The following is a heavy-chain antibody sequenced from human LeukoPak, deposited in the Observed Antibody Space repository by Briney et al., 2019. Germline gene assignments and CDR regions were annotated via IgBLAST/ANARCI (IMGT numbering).Heavy chain of an antibody. J-gene: IGHJ5*02. CDR2: ISNDGGGT. CDR3: AKGGSGYFADL. CDR1: GFIFNNYG. D-gene: IGHD3-22*01. V-gene: IGHV3-23*01. Sequence: GGSLRLSCAASGFIFNNYGLIWFRQAPGKGLEWVSAISNDGGGTTYADFVEGRFTISRDNSKNTLFLQMNSLRAEDTALYYCAKGGSGYFADLWGQGTLVTVSS.